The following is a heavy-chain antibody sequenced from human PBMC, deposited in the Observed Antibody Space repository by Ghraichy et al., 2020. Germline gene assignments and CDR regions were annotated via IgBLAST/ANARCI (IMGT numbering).Heavy chain of an antibody. CDR3: VKPYGDYPLYYFDY. J-gene: IGHJ4*02. Sequence: SCSASGFTFSSYAMHWVRQAPGKGLEYVSAISSNGGSTYYADSVKGRFTISRDNSKNTLYLQMSSLRAEDTAVYYCVKPYGDYPLYYFDYWGQGTLVTVSS. CDR2: ISSNGGST. V-gene: IGHV3-64D*06. D-gene: IGHD4-17*01. CDR1: GFTFSSYA.